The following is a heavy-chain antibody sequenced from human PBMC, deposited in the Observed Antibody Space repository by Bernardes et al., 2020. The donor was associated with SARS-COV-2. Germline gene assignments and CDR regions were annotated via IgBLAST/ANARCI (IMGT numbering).Heavy chain of an antibody. Sequence: SETLSLTCTVSGGSIRGYYWSWIRQTPGRGLEWIASIYYNGDANYNPSLESRVTISVDTSKNQFPLKVNSVTAADTAVYFCARERGNYYGSGSYYEFWGQGTLVTVSS. D-gene: IGHD3-10*01. J-gene: IGHJ4*03. V-gene: IGHV4-59*01. CDR2: IYYNGDA. CDR1: GGSIRGYY. CDR3: ARERGNYYGSGSYYEF.